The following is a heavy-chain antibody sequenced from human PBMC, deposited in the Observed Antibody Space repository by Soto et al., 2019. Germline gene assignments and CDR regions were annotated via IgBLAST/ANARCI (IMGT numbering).Heavy chain of an antibody. D-gene: IGHD3-9*01. CDR3: AHANYAILTGHYYYYYYGMDV. V-gene: IGHV2-5*01. J-gene: IGHJ6*02. CDR1: GFSLSTSGVG. CDR2: IYWNDDK. Sequence: GSGPTLVNPTQTLTLTCTFSGFSLSTSGVGVGWIRQPPGKALEWLALIYWNDDKRYSPSLKSRLTITKDTSKNQVVLTMTNMDPVDTATYYCAHANYAILTGHYYYYYYGMDVWGQGTTVTVSS.